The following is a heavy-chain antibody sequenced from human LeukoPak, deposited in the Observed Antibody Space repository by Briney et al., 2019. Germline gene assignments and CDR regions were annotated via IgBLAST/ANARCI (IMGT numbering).Heavy chain of an antibody. CDR2: IKQDGSEK. D-gene: IGHD2-2*01. Sequence: RXAPGXXLEWVANIKQDGSEKYYVDSVKGRFTISRDNAKNSLYLQMNSLRAEDTAVYYCARGLPVVPAAIYYYYGMDVWGQGTTVTVSS. CDR3: ARGLPVVPAAIYYYYGMDV. J-gene: IGHJ6*02. V-gene: IGHV3-7*01.